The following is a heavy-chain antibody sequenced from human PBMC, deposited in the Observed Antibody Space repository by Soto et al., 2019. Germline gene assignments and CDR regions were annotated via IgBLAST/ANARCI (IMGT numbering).Heavy chain of an antibody. V-gene: IGHV1-2*04. J-gene: IGHJ3*01. CDR1: GYTFASYA. CDR2: INPNSGGT. Sequence: ASVKVSCKASGYTFASYAISWMRQAPGQGLEWMGWINPNSGGTNYAQKFQGWVTMTRDTSISTAYMELSRLRSDDTAVYYCAREGLHDAFEFWGQGTMVTVSS. CDR3: AREGLHDAFEF.